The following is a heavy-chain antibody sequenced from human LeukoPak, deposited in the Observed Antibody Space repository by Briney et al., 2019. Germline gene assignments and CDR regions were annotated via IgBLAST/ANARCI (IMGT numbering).Heavy chain of an antibody. CDR1: GFTVDSNA. CDR3: AKGPFGSYNFQYFDH. Sequence: GGSLRLSCAASGFTVDSNALSWVRQPPGKGLEWVSTITGNSRSTYYADSVKGRFTISRDNSKNTLFVQMNKLRDEDTDVYFCAKGPFGSYNFQYFDHWGQGTLVTVSS. J-gene: IGHJ4*02. CDR2: ITGNSRST. V-gene: IGHV3-23*01. D-gene: IGHD2-15*01.